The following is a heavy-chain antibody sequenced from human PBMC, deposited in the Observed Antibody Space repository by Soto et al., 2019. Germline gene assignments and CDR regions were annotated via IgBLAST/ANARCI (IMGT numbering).Heavy chain of an antibody. Sequence: GESLKISCKGSGYSFTSYWIGWVRQMPGKGLEWMGIIYPGDSDTRYSPSFQGQVTISADKSISTAYLQWSSLKASDTAMYYCARPYYYDSSGYLDDAFDIWGQGTMVTVS. CDR2: IYPGDSDT. J-gene: IGHJ3*02. CDR1: GYSFTSYW. D-gene: IGHD3-22*01. V-gene: IGHV5-51*01. CDR3: ARPYYYDSSGYLDDAFDI.